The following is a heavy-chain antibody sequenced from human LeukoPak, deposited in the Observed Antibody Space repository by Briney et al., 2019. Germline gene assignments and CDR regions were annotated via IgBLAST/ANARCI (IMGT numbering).Heavy chain of an antibody. Sequence: SETLSLTCTVSGGSMRSYYWAWIRQPPGKGLEWIGYIYYTGSTNYNPSLNSRVTISVDTSKNQFSLKLSSVAAADTAVYYCAISLLRIYAFDIWGQGTMVTVSS. D-gene: IGHD3-3*01. CDR1: GGSMRSYY. V-gene: IGHV4-59*08. CDR2: IYYTGST. J-gene: IGHJ3*02. CDR3: AISLLRIYAFDI.